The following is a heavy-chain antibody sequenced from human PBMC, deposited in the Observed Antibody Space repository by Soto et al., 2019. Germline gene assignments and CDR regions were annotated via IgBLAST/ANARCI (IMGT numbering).Heavy chain of an antibody. CDR2: ISHLEST. D-gene: IGHD5-12*01. Sequence: QLQLHQSGSGLVKASQTLSLTCTLSGASITYGGYSWSWIRQPPVKDLEWLGYISHLESTFYNPSFQSRLTLSIDRSKNQFSLKLASMTAADTAVYYCARGCGYDPFDYWGQGTLVTVAS. CDR1: GASITYGGYS. CDR3: ARGCGYDPFDY. J-gene: IGHJ4*02. V-gene: IGHV4-30-2*01.